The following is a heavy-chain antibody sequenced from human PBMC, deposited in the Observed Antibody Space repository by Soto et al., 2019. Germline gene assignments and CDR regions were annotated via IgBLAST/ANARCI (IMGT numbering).Heavy chain of an antibody. CDR2: IYPGDSST. CDR1: GFTFTNYW. V-gene: IGHV5-51*01. Sequence: PGESLKISCKGSGFTFTNYWIGWVRQVPGKGLEWMGIIYPGDSSTRYSPSFQGHVTISADKSITTAYLQWSSLEASDTAMCYCAKLKFCNGHTCFSPADSWGQGTQVTVSS. J-gene: IGHJ4*02. D-gene: IGHD2-15*01. CDR3: AKLKFCNGHTCFSPADS.